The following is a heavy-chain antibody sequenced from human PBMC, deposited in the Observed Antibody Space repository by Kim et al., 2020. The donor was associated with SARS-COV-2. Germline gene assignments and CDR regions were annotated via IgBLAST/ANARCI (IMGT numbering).Heavy chain of an antibody. CDR3: ASDSSLDAFDI. CDR1: GFTVSSNY. V-gene: IGHV3-66*01. Sequence: GGSLRHSCAASGFTVSSNYMSWVRQAPGKGLEWVSVIYSGGSTYYADSVKGRFTISRDNSKNTLYLQMNSLRAEDTAVYYCASDSSLDAFDIWGQGTMVTVSS. D-gene: IGHD6-13*01. J-gene: IGHJ3*02. CDR2: IYSGGST.